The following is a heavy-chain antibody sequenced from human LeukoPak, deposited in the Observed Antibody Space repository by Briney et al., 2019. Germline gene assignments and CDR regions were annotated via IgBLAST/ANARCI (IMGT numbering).Heavy chain of an antibody. D-gene: IGHD6-13*01. V-gene: IGHV4-59*01. Sequence: SETLSLTYTVSGGSISSYYWSWIRQPPGKGLEWIGYIYYSGSTNYNPSLKSRVTISVDTSKNQFSLKLSSVTAADTAVYYCARGRGSWTQYYFDYWGQGTLVTVSS. J-gene: IGHJ4*02. CDR1: GGSISSYY. CDR2: IYYSGST. CDR3: ARGRGSWTQYYFDY.